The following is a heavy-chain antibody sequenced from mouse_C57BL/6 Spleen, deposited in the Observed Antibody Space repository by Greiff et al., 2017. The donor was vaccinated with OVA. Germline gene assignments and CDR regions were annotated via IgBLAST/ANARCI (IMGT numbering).Heavy chain of an antibody. J-gene: IGHJ1*03. CDR1: GYAFSSYW. CDR2: IYPGDGDT. CDR3: ARSYYYGYFDV. D-gene: IGHD1-1*01. Sequence: VQLVESGAELVKPGASVKISCKASGYAFSSYWMNWVKQRPGKGLEWIGQIYPGDGDTNYNGKFKGKATLTADKSSSTAYMQLSSLTSEDSAVYFCARSYYYGYFDVWGTGTTVTVSS. V-gene: IGHV1-80*01.